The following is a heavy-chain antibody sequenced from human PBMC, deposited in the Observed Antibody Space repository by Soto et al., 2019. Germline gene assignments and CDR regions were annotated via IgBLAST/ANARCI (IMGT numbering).Heavy chain of an antibody. D-gene: IGHD2-2*01. CDR2: IIPIFGTA. CDR3: ARDLRRSLRAYCNSTSSYPPDYYYYGIDV. CDR1: GGTFSSYA. J-gene: IGHJ6*02. V-gene: IGHV1-69*06. Sequence: QVQLVQSGAEVKKPGSSVKVSCKASGGTFSSYAISWVRQAPGQGLEWMGGIIPIFGTANYAQKFQGRVTNTADKSTSTAYMELSSLRSEDTAVYYCARDLRRSLRAYCNSTSSYPPDYYYYGIDVWGQGTTVTVSS.